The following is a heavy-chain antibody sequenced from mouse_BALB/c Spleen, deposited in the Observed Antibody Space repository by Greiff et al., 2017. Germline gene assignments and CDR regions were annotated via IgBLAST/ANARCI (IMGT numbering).Heavy chain of an antibody. Sequence: EVKLQESGPGLVKPSQSLSLTCSVTGYSITSGYYWNWIRQFPGNKLEWMGYISYDGSNNYNPSLKNRISITRDTSKNQFFLKLNSVTTEDTATYYCARDRRGTFAYWGQGTLVTVSA. CDR2: ISYDGSN. D-gene: IGHD1-1*02. CDR3: ARDRRGTFAY. V-gene: IGHV3-6*02. J-gene: IGHJ3*01. CDR1: GYSITSGYY.